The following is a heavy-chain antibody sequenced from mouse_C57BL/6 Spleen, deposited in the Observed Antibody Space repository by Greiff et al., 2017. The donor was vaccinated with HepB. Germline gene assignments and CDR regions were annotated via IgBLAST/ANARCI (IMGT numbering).Heavy chain of an antibody. CDR1: GYTFTSYW. D-gene: IGHD1-1*01. J-gene: IGHJ1*03. CDR2: IDPSDSYT. Sequence: QVQLQQPGAELVMPGASVKLSCKASGYTFTSYWMHWVKQRPGQGLEWIGEIDPSDSYTNYNQKFKGKSTLTVDKSSSTAYMQLSSLTSEDSAVYYCAREEFITTVVAKYFDVWGTGTTVTVSS. V-gene: IGHV1-69*01. CDR3: AREEFITTVVAKYFDV.